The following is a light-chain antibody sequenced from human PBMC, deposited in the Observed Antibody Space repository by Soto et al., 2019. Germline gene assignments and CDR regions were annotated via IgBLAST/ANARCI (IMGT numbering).Light chain of an antibody. V-gene: IGLV2-11*01. J-gene: IGLJ1*01. CDR3: CSYAGSYNFV. CDR2: DVS. Sequence: QSVLRQPLSASCSPGPSVTISCTGTSSDVGVYNYVSWYQQYPGKAPKIMIYDVSKRPSGVPDRFSGSKSDNTASLTISGLQAEDEADYYCCSYAGSYNFVFGIGTKVTVL. CDR1: SSDVGVYNY.